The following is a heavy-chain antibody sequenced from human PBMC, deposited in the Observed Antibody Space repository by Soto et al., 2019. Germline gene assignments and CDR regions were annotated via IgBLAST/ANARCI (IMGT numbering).Heavy chain of an antibody. CDR1: GGSITNTDW. V-gene: IGHV4-4*02. D-gene: IGHD3-22*01. CDR3: ASRGSSGPF. J-gene: IGHJ4*02. CDR2: ISLSGNT. Sequence: XATLALTFAVCGGSITNTDWWTWVRQPPGMGLEWVGDISLSGNTNYNPSLEGRAAISLDKSRNQFSLILNSVTAADTAVYYCASRGSSGPFWGQGTLVTVSS.